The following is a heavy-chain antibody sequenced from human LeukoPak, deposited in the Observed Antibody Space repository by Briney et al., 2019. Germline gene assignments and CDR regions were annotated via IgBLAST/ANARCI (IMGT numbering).Heavy chain of an antibody. V-gene: IGHV3-64*02. Sequence: GGSLRLSCVASGFPFRNYAIHWVRQAPGKGLEYVSVINTDGRITYYADSVKGRFTISRDNSKNTVYLQMGSLRGEDMAVYYCTRDGGSFCDLDYWGQGALVTVSS. D-gene: IGHD1-26*01. J-gene: IGHJ4*02. CDR2: INTDGRIT. CDR1: GFPFRNYA. CDR3: TRDGGSFCDLDY.